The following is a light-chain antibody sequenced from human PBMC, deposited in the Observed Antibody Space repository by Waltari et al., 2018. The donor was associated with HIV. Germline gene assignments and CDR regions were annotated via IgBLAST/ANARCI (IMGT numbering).Light chain of an antibody. Sequence: DIQMTQSPSTLSASVGDRVTITCRASQSISSWLAWYQQKPGKVPKVLIYKASSLERGVPSRFRCSRSGTEFTLTISSLQPDDFATQYCQQYNSYFGPGTKVEIK. J-gene: IGKJ3*01. CDR2: KAS. CDR1: QSISSW. CDR3: QQYNSY. V-gene: IGKV1-5*03.